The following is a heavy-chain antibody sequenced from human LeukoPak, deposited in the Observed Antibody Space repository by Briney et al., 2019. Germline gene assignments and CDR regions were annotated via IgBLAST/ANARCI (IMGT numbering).Heavy chain of an antibody. CDR1: GYTFTSYD. D-gene: IGHD5-12*01. V-gene: IGHV1-8*01. CDR2: VNPNSGNT. J-gene: IGHJ4*02. Sequence: ASVKVSCKASGYTFTSYDINWVRQATGQGLEWMGWVNPNSGNTGYAQKFQGRVTMTRNTSISTAYMELSSLRSEDTAVYYCARVAAATTNPRFDYWGQGTLVTVSS. CDR3: ARVAAATTNPRFDY.